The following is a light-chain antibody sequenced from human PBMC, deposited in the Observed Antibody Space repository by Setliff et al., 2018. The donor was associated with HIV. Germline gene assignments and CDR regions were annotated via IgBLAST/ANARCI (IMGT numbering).Light chain of an antibody. V-gene: IGKV1-9*01. J-gene: IGKJ5*01. Sequence: IQLTQSPSFLSASVGDRVTITCRASQGINNLLVWYQQNPGKGPKLLIYGASTLQSGVPSRFSGSGSGTEFTLTITNLQPEDFADYYCQQVQSFPLSVGQGTRLEIK. CDR2: GAS. CDR3: QQVQSFPLS. CDR1: QGINNL.